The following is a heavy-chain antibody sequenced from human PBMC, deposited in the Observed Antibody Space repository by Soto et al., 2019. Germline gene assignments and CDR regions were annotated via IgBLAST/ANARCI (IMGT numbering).Heavy chain of an antibody. CDR2: IYYSGST. D-gene: IGHD5-18*01. Sequence: SDTLSLTCTVSGHSISSYYWSWIRQPPGKGLEWIGYIYYSGSTNYNPSLKSRDTISVDTSKNQFSLKLSSVTAADTAVYYCARGRGYSYGLYYYYGMDGWGQGTTVTVSS. CDR1: GHSISSYY. V-gene: IGHV4-59*01. J-gene: IGHJ6*02. CDR3: ARGRGYSYGLYYYYGMDG.